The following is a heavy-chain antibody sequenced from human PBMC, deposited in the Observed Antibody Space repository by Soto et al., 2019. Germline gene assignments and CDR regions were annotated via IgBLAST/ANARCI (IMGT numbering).Heavy chain of an antibody. Sequence: SETLSLTCTVSGGSISSGGYYWSWIRQHPGKGLEWIGYIYYSGSTYYNPSRKSRVTISVYTSKNQFSLKPSSVTAADTAVYYCARYCSGGRRNSLDYGMDVRHQLTTRTVAS. CDR3: ARYCSGGRRNSLDYGMDV. D-gene: IGHD2-15*01. J-gene: IGHJ6*02. CDR2: IYYSGST. CDR1: GGSISSGGYY. V-gene: IGHV4-31*03.